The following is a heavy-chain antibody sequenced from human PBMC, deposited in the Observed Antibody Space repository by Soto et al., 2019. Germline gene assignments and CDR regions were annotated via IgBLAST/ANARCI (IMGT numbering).Heavy chain of an antibody. V-gene: IGHV4-61*01. CDR2: IHYSGST. Sequence: SETLSLTCTVSGGSVSSGSYYWNWIRQPPGKGLEWIGFIHYSGSTNYNPSLKSRVTISGDTSKKQFSLKLHSVTAADTAVYYCARYSSPELDSFDIWCQGTMVTVSS. CDR1: GGSVSSGSYY. J-gene: IGHJ3*02. CDR3: ARYSSPELDSFDI. D-gene: IGHD6-13*01.